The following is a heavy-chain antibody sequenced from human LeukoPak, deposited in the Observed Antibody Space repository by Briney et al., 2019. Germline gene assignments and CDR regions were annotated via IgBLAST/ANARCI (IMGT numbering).Heavy chain of an antibody. CDR3: ARRTSKDAFDI. D-gene: IGHD1/OR15-1a*01. Sequence: SETLSLTCTASGGSISSYYWSWIRQPPGKGLEWIGYIYYSGSTNYSPSLKSRVTISVDTSKNQFSLKLSSVTAADTAVYYCARRTSKDAFDIWGQGTMVTVSS. J-gene: IGHJ3*02. V-gene: IGHV4-59*01. CDR1: GGSISSYY. CDR2: IYYSGST.